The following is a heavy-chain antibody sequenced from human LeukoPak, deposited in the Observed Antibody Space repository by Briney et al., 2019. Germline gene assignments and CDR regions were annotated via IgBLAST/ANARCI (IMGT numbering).Heavy chain of an antibody. Sequence: PSETLSLTCTVSGGSISSYYWSWIRQTPEKGLEWIGYIYYSGSTTYNPSLKSRVTMSVDTSKNQFSLKLSSVTAADTAVYYCAGDGDTYNWNTYGMDVWGQGTTVTVSS. CDR3: AGDGDTYNWNTYGMDV. J-gene: IGHJ6*02. CDR1: GGSISSYY. CDR2: IYYSGST. D-gene: IGHD1/OR15-1a*01. V-gene: IGHV4-59*12.